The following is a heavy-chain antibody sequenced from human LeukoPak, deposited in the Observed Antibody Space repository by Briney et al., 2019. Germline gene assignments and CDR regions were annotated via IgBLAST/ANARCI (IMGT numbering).Heavy chain of an antibody. J-gene: IGHJ4*02. Sequence: PGGSLRLSCAASGFTLSSYWMSWVRQAPGKGLEWVANIKQDGSEKNYMDPVKGRFTISRDNAKNSLYLQMDSLRAEDTAVYFCARRQPGAFDYWGQGTLVTVSS. CDR2: IKQDGSEK. CDR3: ARRQPGAFDY. D-gene: IGHD1-26*01. CDR1: GFTLSSYW. V-gene: IGHV3-7*03.